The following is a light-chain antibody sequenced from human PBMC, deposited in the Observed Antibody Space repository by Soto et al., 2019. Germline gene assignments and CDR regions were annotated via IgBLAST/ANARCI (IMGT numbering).Light chain of an antibody. CDR1: SSDVGGYNY. CDR2: EVT. V-gene: IGLV2-14*01. CDR3: TSYTSSNTRKV. J-gene: IGLJ3*02. Sequence: QSALTQPASVSGSPGQSIAISCTGTSSDVGGYNYVSWYQQHPGKTPKLIIYEVTNRPSGVSDRFSGSKSGNTASLTISGLQTEEEADYYCTSYTSSNTRKVFGGGTKLTVL.